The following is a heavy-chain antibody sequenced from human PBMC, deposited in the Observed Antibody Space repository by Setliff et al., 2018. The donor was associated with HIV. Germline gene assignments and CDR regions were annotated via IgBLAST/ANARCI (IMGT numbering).Heavy chain of an antibody. D-gene: IGHD3-9*01. Sequence: ASVKVSCKASGGTFSNYGMSWVRQAPGQGLEWMGHVDPQDGETIYAEKFQGRVTITADTSTDTAYMELSSLRSEDTAVYYCATDHHILTGYYTPPGYWGQGTLVTVSS. CDR3: ATDHHILTGYYTPPGY. V-gene: IGHV1-69-2*01. CDR2: VDPQDGET. J-gene: IGHJ4*02. CDR1: GGTFSNYG.